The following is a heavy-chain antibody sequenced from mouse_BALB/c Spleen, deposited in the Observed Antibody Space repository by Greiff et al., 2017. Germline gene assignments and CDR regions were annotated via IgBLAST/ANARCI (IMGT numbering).Heavy chain of an antibody. D-gene: IGHD2-1*01. V-gene: IGHV1S81*02. Sequence: QVQLQQPGAELVKPGASVKLSCKASGYTFTSYWMHWVKQRPGQGLEWIGEINPSNGRTNYNEKFKSKATLTVDKSSSTAYMQLSSLTSEDSAVYYCAGLYGNYGYFDYWGQGTTLTVSS. J-gene: IGHJ2*01. CDR2: INPSNGRT. CDR1: GYTFTSYW. CDR3: AGLYGNYGYFDY.